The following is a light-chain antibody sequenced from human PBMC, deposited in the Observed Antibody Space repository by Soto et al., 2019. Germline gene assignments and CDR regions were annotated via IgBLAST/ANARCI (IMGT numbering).Light chain of an antibody. CDR3: QQYNKYWT. Sequence: DIQMTQSPSTLSASVGDRVTITCRASQSISSGLAWYQQKPGQAPKFLIYKASRLQSGVPSRFSGSGSGTEFTLTISSLQPDDFATYYCQQYNKYWTFGQGTKAEIK. CDR1: QSISSG. V-gene: IGKV1-5*03. J-gene: IGKJ1*01. CDR2: KAS.